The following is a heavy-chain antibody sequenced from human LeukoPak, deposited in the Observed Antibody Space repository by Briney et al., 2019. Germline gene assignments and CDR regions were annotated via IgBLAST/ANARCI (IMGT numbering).Heavy chain of an antibody. CDR2: IYPGDSDT. CDR3: ARRLGSYFNWFDP. D-gene: IGHD1-26*01. J-gene: IGHJ5*02. Sequence: GGSLQISSKGSGYGFTSYWIGWVRQMPGKGLEWMGIIYPGDSDTRYSPSFQGQVTISADKSISTAYLQWSSLKASDTAMYYCARRLGSYFNWFDPWGQGTLVTVSS. V-gene: IGHV5-51*01. CDR1: GYGFTSYW.